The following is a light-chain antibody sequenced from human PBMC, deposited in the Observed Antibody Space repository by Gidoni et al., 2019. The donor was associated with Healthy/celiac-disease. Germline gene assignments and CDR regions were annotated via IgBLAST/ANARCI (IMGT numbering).Light chain of an antibody. CDR1: QSVSSSY. Sequence: ELVMTQSPAPLSLSPGERATLSCRASQSVSSSYLSWYQQKPGQAPRLLIYGASTRATGIPARFSGSGSGTDFTLTISSLQPEDFAVYYCQQDYNLPRTFGQGTKVEIK. J-gene: IGKJ1*01. CDR2: GAS. V-gene: IGKV3D-7*01. CDR3: QQDYNLPRT.